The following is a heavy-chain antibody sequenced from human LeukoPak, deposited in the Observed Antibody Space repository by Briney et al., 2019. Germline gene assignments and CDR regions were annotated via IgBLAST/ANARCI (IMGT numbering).Heavy chain of an antibody. CDR1: GFTFSSYS. V-gene: IGHV3-48*02. CDR2: ISSSSSTI. D-gene: IGHD3-9*01. J-gene: IGHJ3*02. Sequence: GGSLRLSCAASGFTFSSYSMNWDRQAPGKGLEWVSYISSSSSTIYYADSVKGRFTISRDNAKNSLYLQMNSLRDEDTAVYYCARVDYDILTGYYIYAFDIWGQGTMVTVSS. CDR3: ARVDYDILTGYYIYAFDI.